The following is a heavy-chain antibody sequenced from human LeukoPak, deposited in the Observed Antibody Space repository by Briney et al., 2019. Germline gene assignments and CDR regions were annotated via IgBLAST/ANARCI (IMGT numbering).Heavy chain of an antibody. Sequence: SETLSLTCTVSGGSISSGGYYWSWIRQHPGKGPEWIGYIYYSGSTYYNPSLKSRVTISVDTSKNQFSLKLSSVTAADTAVYYCARALYSSTAEPYNWFDPWGQGTLVTVSS. CDR2: IYYSGST. CDR1: GGSISSGGYY. CDR3: ARALYSSTAEPYNWFDP. V-gene: IGHV4-31*03. D-gene: IGHD6-13*01. J-gene: IGHJ5*02.